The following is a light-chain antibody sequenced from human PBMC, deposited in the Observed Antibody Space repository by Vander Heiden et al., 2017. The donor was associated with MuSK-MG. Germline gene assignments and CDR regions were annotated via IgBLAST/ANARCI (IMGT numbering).Light chain of an antibody. V-gene: IGLV2-14*01. CDR3: SSYTSSSTRV. CDR2: DVS. Sequence: QSALTQPASVSGSPGQPITISCTGTSSDVGGYNYVSWYQQHPGKAPKLMIYDVSNRPSGVANRFSGSKSGNTASLTISGLPAEDEADYYCSSYTSSSTRVFGTGTKVTVL. J-gene: IGLJ1*01. CDR1: SSDVGGYNY.